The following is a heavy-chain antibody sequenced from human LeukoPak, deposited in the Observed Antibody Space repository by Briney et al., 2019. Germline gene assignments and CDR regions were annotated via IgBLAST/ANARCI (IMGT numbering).Heavy chain of an antibody. J-gene: IGHJ6*03. CDR3: ARQQTQYDILTGYYNPGYYYMDV. D-gene: IGHD3-9*01. V-gene: IGHV4-61*02. CDR1: GGSNSSGSYY. Sequence: PSETLSLTCTVSGGSNSSGSYYWSWIRQPAGKGLEWIGRIYTSGSTNYNPSLKSRVTISVDTYKNQFSLKLSSVTAADTAVYFCARQQTQYDILTGYYNPGYYYMDVWGKGTTVTVSS. CDR2: IYTSGST.